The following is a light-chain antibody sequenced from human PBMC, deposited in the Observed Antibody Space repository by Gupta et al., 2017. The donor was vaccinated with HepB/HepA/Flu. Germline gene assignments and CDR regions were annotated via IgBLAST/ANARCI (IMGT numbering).Light chain of an antibody. CDR2: AAS. Sequence: DIQMTHSPSSLSASVGDRVTITCRASQNISSSVHWYQQRPGKAPNLLIYAASNVQSGVPSRFSGSGSGTDFTLTISRLQPEDFATYYCQQGDSTPITFGQGTHVDIK. J-gene: IGKJ5*01. CDR1: QNISSS. V-gene: IGKV1-39*01. CDR3: QQGDSTPIT.